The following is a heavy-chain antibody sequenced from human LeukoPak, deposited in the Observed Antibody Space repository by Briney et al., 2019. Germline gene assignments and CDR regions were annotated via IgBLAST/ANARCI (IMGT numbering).Heavy chain of an antibody. CDR2: IWYDGSNK. V-gene: IGHV3-33*01. Sequence: PGGSLRLSCAASGFTFSTYGMHWVRQAPGKGLEWVAVIWYDGSNKYYADSVQGRFTISRDNSKHTLYLQMNSLRAEDTAVYSCARASGPFDYWGQGTLVTVSS. CDR1: GFTFSTYG. J-gene: IGHJ4*02. CDR3: ARASGPFDY. D-gene: IGHD3-10*01.